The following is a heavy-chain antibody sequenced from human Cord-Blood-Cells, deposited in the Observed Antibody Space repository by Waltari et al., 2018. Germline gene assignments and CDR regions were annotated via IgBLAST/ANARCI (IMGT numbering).Heavy chain of an antibody. V-gene: IGHV1-18*01. D-gene: IGHD2-2*01. CDR2: ISAYNGNT. CDR1: GYTFTSYG. J-gene: IGHJ6*02. Sequence: QVQLVQSGAEVKKPGASVKVSCKASGYTFTSYGISWVRQAPGQGLEWMGGISAYNGNTNYAQKVQGRVTMTTEPYTRKSYMELRSLRSDDTAVYYWARSCSSTSCDDYYYYGMDVWGQGTTVTVSS. CDR3: ARSCSSTSCDDYYYYGMDV.